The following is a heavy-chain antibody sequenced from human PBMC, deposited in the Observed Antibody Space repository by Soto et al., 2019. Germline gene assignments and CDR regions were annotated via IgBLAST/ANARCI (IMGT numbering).Heavy chain of an antibody. CDR3: AHTGDFDLLSFDR. V-gene: IGHV2-5*02. CDR2: IYWDDDK. CDR1: GFSLTTTRMG. J-gene: IGHJ4*02. D-gene: IGHD2-15*01. Sequence: QITLKESGPPLVRPAQTLTLTCAFSGFSLTTTRMGVAWIRQPPGKALEWLALIYWDDDKRYSPSLKNRLTVSQDTSTNRVVLTITNIRPDDTGTYFCAHTGDFDLLSFDRWGPGTLVTVSS.